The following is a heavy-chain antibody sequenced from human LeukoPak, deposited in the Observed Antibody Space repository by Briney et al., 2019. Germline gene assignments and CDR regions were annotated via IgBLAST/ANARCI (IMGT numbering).Heavy chain of an antibody. CDR3: ARDPYNWNGLAYFDY. D-gene: IGHD1-20*01. CDR2: INPNSGGT. CDR1: GYTFTRYY. Sequence: GSVKVSCKASGYTFTRYYMHWVRQAPGQGGEGRGWINPNSGGTNYAQKFPGRLTMTRDTSISTAYMELSRLRSDDTAVYYCARDPYNWNGLAYFDYWGQGTLVTVSS. V-gene: IGHV1-2*02. J-gene: IGHJ4*02.